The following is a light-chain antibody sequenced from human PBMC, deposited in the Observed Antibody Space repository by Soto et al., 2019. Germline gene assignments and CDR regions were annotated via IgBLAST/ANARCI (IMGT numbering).Light chain of an antibody. J-gene: IGLJ2*01. Sequence: QAVVTQEPSLTVSPGGTVTLTCASSTGAVTSGYYPNWFQQKPGQAPTSLIYSTTNRHSWTPARFSGSLLGGKAALTLSGVQPEDEAEYYCLLYDDGARVFGEGTKLTVL. CDR3: LLYDDGARV. CDR2: STT. V-gene: IGLV7-43*01. CDR1: TGAVTSGYY.